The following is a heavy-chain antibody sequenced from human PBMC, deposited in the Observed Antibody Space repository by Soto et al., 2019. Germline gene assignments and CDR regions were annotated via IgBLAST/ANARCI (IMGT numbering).Heavy chain of an antibody. V-gene: IGHV3-23*05. Sequence: PGGSLRLSCEASGFTFYTYARIWVRQAPGKGLEWVTAIDSDGTDTYYADFVKGRFTVSRDNSKNTLYLQMRSLTAEDTALYYCAKGRLAVGSDWFDSWGPGTLVTVS. D-gene: IGHD1-26*01. CDR3: AKGRLAVGSDWFDS. J-gene: IGHJ5*01. CDR2: IDSDGTDT. CDR1: GFTFYTYA.